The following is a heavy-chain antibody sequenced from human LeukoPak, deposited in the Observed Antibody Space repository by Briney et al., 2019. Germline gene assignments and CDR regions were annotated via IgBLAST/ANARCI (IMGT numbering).Heavy chain of an antibody. CDR1: GFTVSSNY. CDR3: ARDYAGVVVVAATEVDSGY. CDR2: IYSDGST. D-gene: IGHD2-15*01. Sequence: GGSLRLSCAASGFTVSSNYMTWVRQAPGKGLEWVSVIYSDGSTYYADSVKGRFTISRDNSKNTLHLQMNSLRAEDTAVYYCARDYAGVVVVAATEVDSGYWGQGTLVTVSS. J-gene: IGHJ4*02. V-gene: IGHV3-53*01.